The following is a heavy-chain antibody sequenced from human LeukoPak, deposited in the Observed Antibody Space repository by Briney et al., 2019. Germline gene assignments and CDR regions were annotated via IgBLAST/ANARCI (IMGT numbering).Heavy chain of an antibody. CDR2: INHSGST. CDR3: ARDHGATMSFDY. D-gene: IGHD5-24*01. V-gene: IGHV4-34*01. J-gene: IGHJ4*02. CDR1: GGSFSGYY. Sequence: PSETLSLTCAVYGGSFSGYYWSWIRQPPGKGLEWIGEINHSGSTNYNPSLKSRVTISVDTSKNQFSLKLSSVTAADTAVYYCARDHGATMSFDYWGQGTLVTVSS.